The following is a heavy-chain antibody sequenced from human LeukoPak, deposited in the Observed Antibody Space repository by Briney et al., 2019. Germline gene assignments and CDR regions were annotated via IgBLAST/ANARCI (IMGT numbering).Heavy chain of an antibody. CDR1: GFTVSNNY. J-gene: IGHJ4*02. Sequence: PGGSLRLSCAASGFTVSNNYMSWVRQAPGKRLEWVSVIYSGGSTYYADSVKGRFTISRDTSKNTLSLQMNSLRAEDTAVYYCASLSLGHYWGQGTLVTVSS. D-gene: IGHD6-6*01. CDR2: IYSGGST. V-gene: IGHV3-53*01. CDR3: ASLSLGHY.